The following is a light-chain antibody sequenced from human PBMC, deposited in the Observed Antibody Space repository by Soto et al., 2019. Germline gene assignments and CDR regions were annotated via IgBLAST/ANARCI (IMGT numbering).Light chain of an antibody. CDR1: QSVSSNH. CDR2: GAS. V-gene: IGKV3-20*01. Sequence: EIVLTQSPGTLSLSPGERATLSCRASQSVSSNHLAWYQQKPGQAPRLLIYGASTRASGIPDRFSGSGSGTEFTLTISRLEPEDFAVYYCQQYGSSPLWTFGQGTKVDIK. J-gene: IGKJ1*01. CDR3: QQYGSSPLWT.